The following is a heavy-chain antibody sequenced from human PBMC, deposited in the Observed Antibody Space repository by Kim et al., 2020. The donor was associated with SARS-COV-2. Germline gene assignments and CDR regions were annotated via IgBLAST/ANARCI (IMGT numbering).Heavy chain of an antibody. CDR3: TRASSWGRTYYFDL. CDR1: GFTFSNYD. CDR2: IGAAGHT. D-gene: IGHD6-13*01. V-gene: IGHV3-13*04. J-gene: IGHJ4*02. Sequence: GGSLRLSCTTSGFTFSNYDMHWVRQVPGKGLEWVSGIGAAGHTYYGDSVRGRFTISRESAEKSLYLQMNSLKAGDTAVYYCTRASSWGRTYYFDLWGQG.